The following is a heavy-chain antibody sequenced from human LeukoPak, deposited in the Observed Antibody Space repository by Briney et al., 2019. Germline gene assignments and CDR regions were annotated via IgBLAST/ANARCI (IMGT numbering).Heavy chain of an antibody. J-gene: IGHJ4*02. D-gene: IGHD3-3*01. Sequence: SETLSLTCTVSGGSISSYYWSWIRQPAGKGLEWIGRIYTSGSTNYNPSLKSRVTMSVDTSKNQFSLKLSSVTAADTAVYYCARDLFYEGLLSGDYWGQGTLVTVSS. CDR1: GGSISSYY. CDR3: ARDLFYEGLLSGDY. CDR2: IYTSGST. V-gene: IGHV4-4*07.